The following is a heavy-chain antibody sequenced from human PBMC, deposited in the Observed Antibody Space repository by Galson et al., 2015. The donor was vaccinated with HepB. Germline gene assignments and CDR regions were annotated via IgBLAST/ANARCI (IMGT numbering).Heavy chain of an antibody. CDR3: ARGGFEDFYYYGLDV. Sequence: SVKVSCKASGATFSSRIISWVRQAPGQGLEWMGGIIPLLGQPICEQNFQDRVTLTADESMTTAYMELSSLRFEDTAVYYCARGGFEDFYYYGLDVWGQGTTVTVSS. CDR2: IIPLLGQP. V-gene: IGHV1-69*10. D-gene: IGHD5-12*01. J-gene: IGHJ6*01. CDR1: GATFSSRI.